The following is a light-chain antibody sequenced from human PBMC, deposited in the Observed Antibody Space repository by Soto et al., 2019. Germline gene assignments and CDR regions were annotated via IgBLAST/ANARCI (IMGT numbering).Light chain of an antibody. V-gene: IGLV1-51*02. CDR2: ETN. Sequence: QSILTQPPSVSVAPGQTVTISCSGSSSNIGNNYVSWYQHLPGAAPKLLIYETNRRPAGIPDRFSGSKSGTSATLGITGLQTADEGDYYCASWDNSLSDGRVFGPGTKLTVL. J-gene: IGLJ1*01. CDR1: SSNIGNNY. CDR3: ASWDNSLSDGRV.